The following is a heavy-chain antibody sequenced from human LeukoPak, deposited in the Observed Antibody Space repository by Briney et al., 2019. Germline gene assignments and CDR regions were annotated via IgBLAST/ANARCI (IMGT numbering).Heavy chain of an antibody. V-gene: IGHV4-39*01. CDR1: GGSISTNNYY. CDR2: VYFSGST. D-gene: IGHD2-2*01. J-gene: IGHJ5*02. Sequence: PSETLSLTRTVSGGSISTNNYYWGWIRQPPGKGLEWIENVYFSGSTYYNPSLKSRVTISVDTSKNQFSLNLSSVTAADTAVYFCARRGYCSISNCYAEGFDPWGQGTLVTVSS. CDR3: ARRGYCSISNCYAEGFDP.